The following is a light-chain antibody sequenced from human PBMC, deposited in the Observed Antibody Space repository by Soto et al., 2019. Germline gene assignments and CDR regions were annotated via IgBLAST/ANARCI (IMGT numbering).Light chain of an antibody. CDR3: LQTHSLPVA. J-gene: IGKJ4*01. V-gene: IGKV1-39*01. CDR2: GAS. Sequence: IQVTQSPSYLSASVGDRVTITCRASQSIGKHLNWYQQKPGTVPNLLIHGASGLYGGVPSRFSGSGSGTDFTLTITSVQPEDSATYYCLQTHSLPVAFGGGTKVEI. CDR1: QSIGKH.